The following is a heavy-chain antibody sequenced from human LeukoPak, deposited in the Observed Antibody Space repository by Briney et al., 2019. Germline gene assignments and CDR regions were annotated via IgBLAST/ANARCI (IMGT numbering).Heavy chain of an antibody. CDR1: GFIFGNHA. CDR3: ARVGRLPGSESPGGFDY. V-gene: IGHV3-64*01. D-gene: IGHD1-26*01. Sequence: GGSLRLSCAASGFIFGNHAIPWVRQAPGKGLEYVSAIRGNGGGRYYASCVKGRFTIARDNSKNTLYLQMGSLGADDTAVYYCARVGRLPGSESPGGFDYWGRGILVTVSS. CDR2: IRGNGGGR. J-gene: IGHJ4*02.